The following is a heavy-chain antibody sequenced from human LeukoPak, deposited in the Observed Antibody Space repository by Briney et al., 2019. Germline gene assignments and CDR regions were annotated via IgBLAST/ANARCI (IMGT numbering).Heavy chain of an antibody. CDR1: GFSVSNSY. CDR3: ARDPPGIAASGTYY. D-gene: IGHD6-13*01. Sequence: GGSLRLSCAVSGFSVSNSYMNWVRQAPGKGLEWVSLIYSRGGTSYADSVKGRFTISRDSSKNTLFLQMNSLRVEDTAVYYCARDPPGIAASGTYYWGQGTLVTVSS. V-gene: IGHV3-53*01. J-gene: IGHJ4*02. CDR2: IYSRGGT.